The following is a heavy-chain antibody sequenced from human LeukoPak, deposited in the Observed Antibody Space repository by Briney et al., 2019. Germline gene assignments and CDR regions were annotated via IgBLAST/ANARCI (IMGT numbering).Heavy chain of an antibody. CDR3: AGGGLWFGELPFDP. CDR1: DYTFPTYG. J-gene: IGHJ5*02. CDR2: INAYNGDT. Sequence: ASMKVSCKASDYTFPTYGISWVRQAPGQGLEWMGWINAYNGDTNHAQKFQGRVTMTTDTSTSTAYMELRSLRSDDAAVYYCAGGGLWFGELPFDPWGQGTLVTVSS. V-gene: IGHV1-18*01. D-gene: IGHD3-10*01.